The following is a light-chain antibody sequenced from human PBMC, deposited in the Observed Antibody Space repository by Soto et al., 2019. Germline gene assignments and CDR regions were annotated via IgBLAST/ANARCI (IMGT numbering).Light chain of an antibody. Sequence: SYELTQPPSVSVAPGQTARITCGGNNIGGKSVHWYQQKPGQAPALVVYDDSDRPSGIPERISGSNSGNTATLTISRVEVGDEADYYCQVWDSRSDLYVFGTGTKLTVL. V-gene: IGLV3-21*02. J-gene: IGLJ1*01. CDR2: DDS. CDR3: QVWDSRSDLYV. CDR1: NIGGKS.